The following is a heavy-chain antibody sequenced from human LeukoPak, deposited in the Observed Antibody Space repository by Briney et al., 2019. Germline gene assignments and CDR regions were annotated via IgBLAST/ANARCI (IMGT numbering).Heavy chain of an antibody. D-gene: IGHD5-18*01. CDR3: ARDRVDTAMDTYYYYGMDV. Sequence: ASMKVSCKASGYTITSYYMHWVRQAPGQGLEWMGIINPSGGSTSYAQKFQGRVTMTRDTSTSTVYMELSSQRSEDTAVYYCARDRVDTAMDTYYYYGMDVWGQGTTVTLSS. J-gene: IGHJ6*02. V-gene: IGHV1-46*01. CDR1: GYTITSYY. CDR2: INPSGGST.